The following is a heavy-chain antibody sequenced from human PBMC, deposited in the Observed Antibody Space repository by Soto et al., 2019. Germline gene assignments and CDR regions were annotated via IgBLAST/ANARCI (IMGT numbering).Heavy chain of an antibody. CDR1: GFTFSSYA. CDR3: AKEWSDARTREKCGLVDY. Sequence: GQSLRLSCGASGFTFSSYAMACVRQAPGKGLEWVSTIRASGTSTYYADSVEGRFSISRDNSKNTLYLQMNSLRAEDTAVYYCAKEWSDARTREKCGLVDYWGQGA. J-gene: IGHJ4*02. CDR2: IRASGTST. D-gene: IGHD2-8*01. V-gene: IGHV3-23*01.